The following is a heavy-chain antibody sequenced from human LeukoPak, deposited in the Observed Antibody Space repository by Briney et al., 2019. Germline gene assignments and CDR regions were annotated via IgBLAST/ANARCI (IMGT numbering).Heavy chain of an antibody. CDR2: IGRGVT. J-gene: IGHJ3*02. D-gene: IGHD3-10*01. CDR3: AFDYYGSGSYAFDI. CDR1: GFTFSTYS. V-gene: IGHV3-21*05. Sequence: GGSLRLSCAASGFTFSTYSMNWVRQAPGKGLEWVSHIGRGVTYADSVKGRFTISRDNAKNSLYLQMNSLRAEDTAVYYCAFDYYGSGSYAFDIWGQGTMVTVSS.